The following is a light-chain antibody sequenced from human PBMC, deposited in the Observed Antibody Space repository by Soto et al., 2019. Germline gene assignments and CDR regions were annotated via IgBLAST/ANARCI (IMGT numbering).Light chain of an antibody. CDR2: GAS. CDR1: QTIKGNS. CDR3: QQYGGSPPT. J-gene: IGKJ3*01. Sequence: IVLTQSPGTLSLSPGERATLSCRASQTIKGNSLAWYQQKPGQAPRLLIYGASSRATGVPDRFSGSGSGTDFTLTINRLEPEDFAVYCCQQYGGSPPTFGPGTKVDIK. V-gene: IGKV3-20*01.